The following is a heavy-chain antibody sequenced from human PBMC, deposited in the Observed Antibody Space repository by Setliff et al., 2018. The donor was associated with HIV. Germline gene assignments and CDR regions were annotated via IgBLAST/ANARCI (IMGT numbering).Heavy chain of an antibody. CDR2: MNPNSGVS. D-gene: IGHD3-10*01. CDR1: APFTNVD. CDR3: ARGKGVGGVIITGGLDV. Sequence: ASVKVSCKASAPFTNVDIHWLRRATGQGLEWMGWMNPNSGVSGYGQKFQGRVTMTRDTSISTVYMELSSLTSEDTAVYYCARGKGVGGVIITGGLDVWGKGTTVTVS. J-gene: IGHJ6*03. V-gene: IGHV1-8*01.